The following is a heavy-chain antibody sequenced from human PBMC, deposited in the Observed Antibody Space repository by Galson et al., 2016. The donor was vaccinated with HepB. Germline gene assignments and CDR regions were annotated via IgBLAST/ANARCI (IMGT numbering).Heavy chain of an antibody. Sequence: SLRLSCAVSGFPFIYARMSWVRQAPGKGLEWVGRIKSKGGGGTIDYAAPVKGRFTISRDDSKNMLYLQMNSLRSEDTAVYYCAKVYLPPPNDAYDVWGQGTLVTVSS. V-gene: IGHV3-15*01. CDR3: AKVYLPPPNDAYDV. J-gene: IGHJ3*01. CDR2: IKSKGGGGTI. CDR1: GFPFIYAR. D-gene: IGHD2-8*01.